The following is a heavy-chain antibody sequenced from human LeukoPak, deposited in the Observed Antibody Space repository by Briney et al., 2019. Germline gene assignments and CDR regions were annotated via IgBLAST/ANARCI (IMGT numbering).Heavy chain of an antibody. CDR1: RFTFSSYA. CDR2: ISNSGVST. Sequence: GGSLRLSCAASRFTFSSYAMNWVRQAPGKGLEWVSAISNSGVSTYCADSVKGRFTISRDNSKNTLYLQVDSLRAEDTAVYYCARMSSTEIYYFYYMDVWGKGTTVTVSS. V-gene: IGHV3-23*01. CDR3: ARMSSTEIYYFYYMDV. J-gene: IGHJ6*03. D-gene: IGHD6-6*01.